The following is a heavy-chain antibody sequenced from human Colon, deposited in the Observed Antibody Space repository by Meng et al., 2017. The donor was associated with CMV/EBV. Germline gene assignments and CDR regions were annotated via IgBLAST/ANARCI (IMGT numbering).Heavy chain of an antibody. CDR2: INAGNGNT. V-gene: IGHV1-3*01. CDR1: GYTFNYYA. D-gene: IGHD1-26*01. Sequence: SGYTFNYYAIHWVRQAPGQGLEWMGRINAGNGNTDYSPTFQDRLTFSRDTSADTAYMELRSLTSEDTAVYYCARDGGWELPFSIDPWGQGTLVTVSS. CDR3: ARDGGWELPFSIDP. J-gene: IGHJ5*02.